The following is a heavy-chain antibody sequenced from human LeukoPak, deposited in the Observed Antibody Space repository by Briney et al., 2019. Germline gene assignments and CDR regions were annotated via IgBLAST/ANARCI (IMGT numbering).Heavy chain of an antibody. Sequence: ETLSLTCTVSGGSISSYYWSWIRQPPGKGLEWIGYIYYSGSTNYNPSLKSRVTISVDTSKNQFSLKLSSVTAADTAVYYCARGGDETFKYFDYWGQGTLVTVSS. CDR1: GGSISSYY. V-gene: IGHV4-59*01. J-gene: IGHJ4*02. D-gene: IGHD3-16*01. CDR3: ARGGDETFKYFDY. CDR2: IYYSGST.